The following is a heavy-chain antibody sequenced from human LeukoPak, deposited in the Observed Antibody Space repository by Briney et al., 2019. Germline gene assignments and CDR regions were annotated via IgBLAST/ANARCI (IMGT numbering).Heavy chain of an antibody. CDR2: IYYSGST. CDR3: ARLHYDFWGVNYYYYMDV. CDR1: GGSISSYY. V-gene: IGHV4-59*01. D-gene: IGHD3-3*01. J-gene: IGHJ6*03. Sequence: SETLSLTCTVSGGSISSYYWSWIRQPPGKGLEWIGYIYYSGSTNYNPSLKSRVTISVDTSKNQFSLKLSSVTAADTAVYYCARLHYDFWGVNYYYYMDVWGQGTTVTVSS.